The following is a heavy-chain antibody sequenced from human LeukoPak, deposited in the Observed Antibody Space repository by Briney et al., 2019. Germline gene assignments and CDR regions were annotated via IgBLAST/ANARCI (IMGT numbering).Heavy chain of an antibody. J-gene: IGHJ6*03. Sequence: PSETLSLTCTVSGGSISSYYWSWIRQPPGKGLEWIGYIYYSGSTNYNPSLKSRVTISVDTSKNQFSLKLSSVTAADTAVYYCARLAHSSYYYYYYYMDVWDKGTTVTVSS. CDR3: ARLAHSSYYYYYYYMDV. D-gene: IGHD3-22*01. CDR2: IYYSGST. V-gene: IGHV4-59*01. CDR1: GGSISSYY.